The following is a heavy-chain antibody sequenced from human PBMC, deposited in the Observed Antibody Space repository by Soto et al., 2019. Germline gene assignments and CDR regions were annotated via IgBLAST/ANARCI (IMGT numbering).Heavy chain of an antibody. D-gene: IGHD2-15*01. V-gene: IGHV1-69*02. CDR1: GGTFSSYT. CDR3: ARGYCSGGSCYYEETCFDP. J-gene: IGHJ5*02. CDR2: IIPILGIT. Sequence: QVQLVHSGAEVKKPGSSVKVSCKASGGTFSSYTISWVRQAPGHGLEWMGRIIPILGITNYAQKFQGRVTITADKSTSTAYMELSSLSSEDTPVYYCARGYCSGGSCYYEETCFDPWGQGTLVTVSS.